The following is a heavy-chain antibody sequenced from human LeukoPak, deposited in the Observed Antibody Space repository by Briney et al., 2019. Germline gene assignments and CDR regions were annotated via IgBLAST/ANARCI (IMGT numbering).Heavy chain of an antibody. CDR1: GGSISSYY. CDR3: ARVRYYDFWSGYYSDYGMDV. J-gene: IGHJ6*02. D-gene: IGHD3-3*01. Sequence: PSETLSLTCTVSGGSISSYYWSWIRQPPGKGLEWIGYIYYSGSTYYNPSLKSRVTISVDTSKNQFSLKPSSVTAADTAVYYCARVRYYDFWSGYYSDYGMDVWGQGTTVTVSS. CDR2: IYYSGST. V-gene: IGHV4-59*08.